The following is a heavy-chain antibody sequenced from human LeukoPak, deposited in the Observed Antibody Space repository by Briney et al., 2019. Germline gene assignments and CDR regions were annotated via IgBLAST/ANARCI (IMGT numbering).Heavy chain of an antibody. V-gene: IGHV3-21*01. J-gene: IGHJ6*03. Sequence: GGSLRLSCAASGFTFRTSGMSWVRQAPGKGLEWVSSISGSNSYIYYADSMKGRFTISRDNAKNSLYLQMNSLRAEDTAVYYCARPVLRFLEWLPPDYMDVWGKGTTVTVSS. CDR3: ARPVLRFLEWLPPDYMDV. D-gene: IGHD3-3*01. CDR2: ISGSNSYI. CDR1: GFTFRTSG.